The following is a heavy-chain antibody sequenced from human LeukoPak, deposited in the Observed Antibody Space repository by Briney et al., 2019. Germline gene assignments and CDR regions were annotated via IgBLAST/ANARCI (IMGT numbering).Heavy chain of an antibody. Sequence: GGSLRLSCAASGFTFSSYGMHWVRQAPGKGLEWVSGISDTGDSTYYADSVKGRFTISRDNSKNTLYLQMNSLRADDTAVYYCAKDRLGAAAGFFDYWGQGSLVTVSS. CDR3: AKDRLGAAAGFFDY. D-gene: IGHD6-13*01. J-gene: IGHJ4*02. CDR1: GFTFSSYG. V-gene: IGHV3-23*01. CDR2: ISDTGDST.